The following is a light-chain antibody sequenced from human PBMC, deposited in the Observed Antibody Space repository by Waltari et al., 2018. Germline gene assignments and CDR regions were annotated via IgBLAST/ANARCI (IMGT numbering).Light chain of an antibody. V-gene: IGKV3-20*01. J-gene: IGKJ1*01. CDR1: QCVSKY. CDR3: QHYVRLPAT. CDR2: GAS. Sequence: DIMLTQSPGPLSLSPGERATLSCRASQCVSKYLAWYQQKPGQAPRLLIYGASSRATGIPDRFSGSGSGTDFSLTISRLEPQDFAVYYCQHYVRLPATFGQGTKVEIK.